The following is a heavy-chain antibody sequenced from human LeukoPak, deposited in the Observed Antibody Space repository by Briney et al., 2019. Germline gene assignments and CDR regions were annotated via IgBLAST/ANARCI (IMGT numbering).Heavy chain of an antibody. J-gene: IGHJ4*02. CDR3: AKGYSSGWWGYYFDY. Sequence: PGGSLRLSCAASGFTFSSYAMIWVRQAPGKGLEWVSGISGSGGSTYYADSVKGRFTISRDTSKNTLYLQMNSLRAEDTAVYYCAKGYSSGWWGYYFDYWGQGTLVTVSS. CDR2: ISGSGGST. D-gene: IGHD6-19*01. CDR1: GFTFSSYA. V-gene: IGHV3-23*01.